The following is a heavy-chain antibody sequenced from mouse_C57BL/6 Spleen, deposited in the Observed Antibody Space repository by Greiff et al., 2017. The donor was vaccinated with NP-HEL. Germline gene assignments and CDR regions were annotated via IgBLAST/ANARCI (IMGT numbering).Heavy chain of an antibody. D-gene: IGHD2-4*01. V-gene: IGHV5-17*01. J-gene: IGHJ3*01. CDR3: ARQDDYDPFAY. Sequence: EVKLVESGGGLVKPGGSLKLSCAASGFTFSDYGMHWVRQAPEKGLEWVAYISSGSSTIYYADTVKGRFTISRDNAKNTLFLQMTSLRSEDTAMYYCARQDDYDPFAYWGQGTLVTVSA. CDR2: ISSGSSTI. CDR1: GFTFSDYG.